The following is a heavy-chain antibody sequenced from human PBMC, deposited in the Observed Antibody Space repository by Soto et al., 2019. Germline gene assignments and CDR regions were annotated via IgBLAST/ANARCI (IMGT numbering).Heavy chain of an antibody. Sequence: PGESLKISCKGSGYSFTSYWIGWVRQMPGKGLEWMGIIYPGDSDTRYSPSFQGQVTISADKSISTAYLQWSSLKASDTAMYYWARLRNPPPRRDIVQSMDVWGKGTTVTVSS. CDR1: GYSFTSYW. CDR2: IYPGDSDT. V-gene: IGHV5-51*01. D-gene: IGHD5-12*01. CDR3: ARLRNPPPRRDIVQSMDV. J-gene: IGHJ6*03.